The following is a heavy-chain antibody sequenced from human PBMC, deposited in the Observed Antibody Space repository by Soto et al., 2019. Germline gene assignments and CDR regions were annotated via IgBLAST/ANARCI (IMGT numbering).Heavy chain of an antibody. D-gene: IGHD2-8*01. Sequence: EAQLVESGGGLVEPGASLRLSCAASGFTFSSFSMSWVRQAPGKGLEWVSSISSGGSYKYHADSVKGRFTISRDNAKNSLFLQMNSLRVEDTAVYYCARRPCSDGVCPFDNWGQGTLVTVSS. CDR1: GFTFSSFS. J-gene: IGHJ4*02. CDR3: ARRPCSDGVCPFDN. V-gene: IGHV3-21*01. CDR2: ISSGGSYK.